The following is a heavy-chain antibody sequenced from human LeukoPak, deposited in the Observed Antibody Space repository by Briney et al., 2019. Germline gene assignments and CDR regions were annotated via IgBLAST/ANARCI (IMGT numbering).Heavy chain of an antibody. Sequence: SETLSLTCTVSGDSINSYYWSWIRQSPQKRLEWIGYVYFSGIRDYNPSLKSRVTMSVDVSKGQFSLKLASVTAADKAVYYCARHSAHSSTNDAFDIWGQGTMVTVSS. CDR1: GDSINSYY. CDR3: ARHSAHSSTNDAFDI. V-gene: IGHV4-59*01. D-gene: IGHD6-13*01. J-gene: IGHJ3*02. CDR2: VYFSGIR.